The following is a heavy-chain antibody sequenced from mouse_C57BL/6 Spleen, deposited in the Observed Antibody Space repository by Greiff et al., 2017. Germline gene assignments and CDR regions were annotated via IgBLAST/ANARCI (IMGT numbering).Heavy chain of an antibody. Sequence: QVQLQQSGPELVKPGASVKISCKASGYAFSSSWMNWVKQRPGQGLEWIGRIYPGDGGTNYNGKFKGKATLTADKSSSTAYMQLSSLTSEDSAVXFCARGGNYEDYWGQGTTLTVSS. CDR2: IYPGDGGT. CDR3: ARGGNYEDY. V-gene: IGHV1-82*01. J-gene: IGHJ2*01. CDR1: GYAFSSSW. D-gene: IGHD2-1*01.